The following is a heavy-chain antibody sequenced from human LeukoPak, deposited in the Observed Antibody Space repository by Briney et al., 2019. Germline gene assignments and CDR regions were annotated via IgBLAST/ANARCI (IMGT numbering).Heavy chain of an antibody. V-gene: IGHV3-23*01. CDR2: ITVSGTIA. CDR3: AKYISDSGAYYAFDY. D-gene: IGHD3-10*01. CDR1: GFTFSKYA. Sequence: GGSLRLSCEASGFTFSKYAMTWVRQAPGKGLEWVSAITVSGTIAYYADSVKGRFTISRDDSKNTLSLQMDSLSAEDTALYYCAKYISDSGAYYAFDYWGQGTLVTVSS. J-gene: IGHJ4*02.